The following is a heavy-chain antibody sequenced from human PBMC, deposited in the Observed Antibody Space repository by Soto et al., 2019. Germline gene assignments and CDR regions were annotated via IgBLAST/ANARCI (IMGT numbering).Heavy chain of an antibody. CDR1: GFTFGNYG. D-gene: IGHD3-10*01. Sequence: GGSLRLSCAASGFTFGNYGMHWVRQAPGKGLEWVAVISYDGSNKYYADSVKGRFTISRDNSKNTLYLQMNSLRAEDTAVYYCARDRAYYGSGSYPGYWGQGTLVTVSS. J-gene: IGHJ4*02. V-gene: IGHV3-30*19. CDR2: ISYDGSNK. CDR3: ARDRAYYGSGSYPGY.